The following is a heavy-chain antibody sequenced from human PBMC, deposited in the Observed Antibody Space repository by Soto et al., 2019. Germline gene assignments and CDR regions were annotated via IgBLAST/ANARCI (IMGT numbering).Heavy chain of an antibody. Sequence: SETLSLTCTVSGGSISSYYWRWIRQPAGKGLEWIGRIYTSGSTNYNPSLKSRVTMSVDTSKNQFSLKLSSVTAADTAVYYCARGLMVRGYYYYGMDVWGQGTTVAVSS. CDR2: IYTSGST. CDR3: ARGLMVRGYYYYGMDV. CDR1: GGSISSYY. D-gene: IGHD3-10*01. J-gene: IGHJ6*02. V-gene: IGHV4-4*07.